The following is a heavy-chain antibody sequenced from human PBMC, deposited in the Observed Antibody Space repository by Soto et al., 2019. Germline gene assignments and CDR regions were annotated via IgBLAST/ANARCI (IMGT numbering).Heavy chain of an antibody. J-gene: IGHJ5*02. CDR1: GDAVSSPYY. V-gene: IGHV4-4*02. CDR3: ARSAGWYAIHA. CDR2: VFHTGTN. D-gene: IGHD6-19*01. Sequence: QVQLQESGPGLVKPSGTLSLTCAVSGDAVSSPYYWCWVRQPPGKGLEWIGEVFHTGTNSYNPSLRSRATISMDKPITKCSLDLSSVTAADTAVYYCARSAGWYAIHAWGPGTLVIVSS.